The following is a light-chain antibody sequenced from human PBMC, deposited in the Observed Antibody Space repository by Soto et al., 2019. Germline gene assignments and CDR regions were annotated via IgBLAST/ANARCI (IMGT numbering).Light chain of an antibody. CDR3: QQYDGGWT. CDR2: KAS. Sequence: DMQMTQSPSTLSASVGDRVTITCRASQSISSWLAWYQQKPGKAPKLLLYKASSLETGVPSRFSGSGSGTEFTLNISSLQPDDFATYYCQQYDGGWTFGLGTKVEIK. V-gene: IGKV1-5*03. CDR1: QSISSW. J-gene: IGKJ1*01.